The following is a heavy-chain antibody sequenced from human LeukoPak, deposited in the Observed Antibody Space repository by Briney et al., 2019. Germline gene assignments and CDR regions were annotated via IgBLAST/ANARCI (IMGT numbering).Heavy chain of an antibody. V-gene: IGHV1-2*02. CDR2: IVPNNGDT. CDR1: GYTFAEYY. CDR3: ARANPNYFDY. J-gene: IGHJ4*02. Sequence: AAVKVSCKTSGYTFAEYYMHWVRQAPGQGLEWMGWIVPNNGDTNYAQRFQGRVTMTRDTSISTAFMELSRLRSDDTAVYYCARANPNYFDYWGQGTLVTVSS.